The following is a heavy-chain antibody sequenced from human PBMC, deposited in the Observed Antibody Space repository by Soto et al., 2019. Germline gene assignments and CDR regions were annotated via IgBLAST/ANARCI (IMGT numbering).Heavy chain of an antibody. CDR2: IDWDDDK. CDR3: ARIRIGYNYIDY. D-gene: IGHD5-12*01. V-gene: IGHV2-70*01. CDR1: GFSLSTSGMC. J-gene: IGHJ4*02. Sequence: SGPTLVNPTQTLTLTCTFSGFSLSTSGMCVSWIRQPPGKALEWLALIDWDDDKYYSTSLKTRLTISNDTSKNQVVRTMTNMDHVDTATYYCARIRIGYNYIDYWGQGTLVTVS.